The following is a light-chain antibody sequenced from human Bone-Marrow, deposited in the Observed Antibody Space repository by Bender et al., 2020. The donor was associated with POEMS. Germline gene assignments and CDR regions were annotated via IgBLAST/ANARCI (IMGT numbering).Light chain of an antibody. J-gene: IGLJ2*01. CDR3: QSWDSSTVV. Sequence: SHELTQPPSVSVSPGQTATITCSGDKLGDKYACWYQQKPGQSPILVTYQDTKRPSGIPGRFSGSPSGDTATLTISGTQAMDEADYYCQSWDSSTVVFGGGTKLTVL. V-gene: IGLV3-1*01. CDR2: QDT. CDR1: KLGDKY.